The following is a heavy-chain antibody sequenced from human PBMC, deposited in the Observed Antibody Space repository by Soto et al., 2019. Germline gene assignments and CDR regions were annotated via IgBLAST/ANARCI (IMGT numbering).Heavy chain of an antibody. V-gene: IGHV3-30*18. CDR2: ISYDGSDK. D-gene: IGHD3-16*01. CDR1: GFTFSSYG. Sequence: QVQLVESGGGVVQPGRSLRLSCAGSGFTFSSYGMHWVRQAPGKGLEWVAVISYDGSDKYYGDSVKGRFTISRDDSKNTLYLQMNSLRVEDTAIYYCAKTAGYDYVWGSSGLDPWGQGTLVT. CDR3: AKTAGYDYVWGSSGLDP. J-gene: IGHJ5*02.